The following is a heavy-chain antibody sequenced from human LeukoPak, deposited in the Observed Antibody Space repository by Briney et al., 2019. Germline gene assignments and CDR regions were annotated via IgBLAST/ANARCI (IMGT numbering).Heavy chain of an antibody. CDR2: IYTSGST. CDR3: ARHLDYDFWSGLGWFDP. D-gene: IGHD3-3*01. Sequence: SETLSLTSTVSGGSITSYYWSWIRQPPGKGLGCSGYIYTSGSTNYNPSLKSRVTISVDTSKNQFSLKLSSVTAADTAVYYCARHLDYDFWSGLGWFDPWGQGTLVTVSS. V-gene: IGHV4-4*09. J-gene: IGHJ5*02. CDR1: GGSITSYY.